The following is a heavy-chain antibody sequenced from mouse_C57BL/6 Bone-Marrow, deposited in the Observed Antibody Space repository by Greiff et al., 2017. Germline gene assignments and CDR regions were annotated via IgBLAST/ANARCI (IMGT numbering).Heavy chain of an antibody. D-gene: IGHD2-2*01. CDR3: ARTYGYEGFAY. J-gene: IGHJ3*01. V-gene: IGHV1-85*01. CDR1: GYTFTSYD. Sequence: QVQLQQSGPELVKPGASVKLSCKASGYTFTSYDINWVKQRPGQGLEWIGWIYPRDGSTKYNEKFKGKATLTVDTSSSTAYMELHSLTSEDSAVYFGARTYGYEGFAYWGQGTLVTVSA. CDR2: IYPRDGST.